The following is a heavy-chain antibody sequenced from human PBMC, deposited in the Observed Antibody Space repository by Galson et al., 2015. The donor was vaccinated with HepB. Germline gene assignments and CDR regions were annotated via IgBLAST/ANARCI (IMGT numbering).Heavy chain of an antibody. CDR2: NFYSRST. V-gene: IGHV4-39*01. CDR1: GGSINSSNYY. CDR3: ASGRRDWYRYFDY. J-gene: IGHJ4*02. Sequence: LSLTCIVSGGSINSSNYYWGWIRQPPGKGLEWIGSNFYSRSTYYNPSLKGRVTISVETSKNQLSLRVNSVTAADTAFYYCASGRRDWYRYFDYWGQGTLVTVSS. D-gene: IGHD5-24*01.